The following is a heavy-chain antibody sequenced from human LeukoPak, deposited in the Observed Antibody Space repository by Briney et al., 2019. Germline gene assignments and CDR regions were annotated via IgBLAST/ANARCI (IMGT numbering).Heavy chain of an antibody. CDR2: INPNSGGT. CDR3: ARDESGGAGFDP. V-gene: IGHV1-2*02. CDR1: GYTFTGYY. Sequence: ASVKVSCKASGYTFTGYYMHWGRQAPGQGLEWMGWINPNSGGTNYAQKFQGRVTMTRDTSNSTAYMELSRLRSDDTAVYYCARDESGGAGFDPWGQGTLVTVSS. J-gene: IGHJ5*02. D-gene: IGHD1-26*01.